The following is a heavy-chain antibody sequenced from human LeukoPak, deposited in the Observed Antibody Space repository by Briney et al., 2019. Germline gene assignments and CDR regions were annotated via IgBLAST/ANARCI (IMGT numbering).Heavy chain of an antibody. CDR2: IYYSDGST. Sequence: SETLSLTCTVSGGSISTYYWSWIRQPPGKGLEWIGYIYYSDGSTNYNPSLKSRVTISVDTSKNQFSLKLSSVTAADTAVYYCARLKYYYDSSGYRAEYFQHWGQGTLVTVSS. CDR3: ARLKYYYDSSGYRAEYFQH. D-gene: IGHD3-22*01. CDR1: GGSISTYY. V-gene: IGHV4-59*01. J-gene: IGHJ1*01.